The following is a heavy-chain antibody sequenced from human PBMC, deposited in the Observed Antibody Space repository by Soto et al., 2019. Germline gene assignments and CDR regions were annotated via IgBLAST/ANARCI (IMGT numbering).Heavy chain of an antibody. D-gene: IGHD1-26*01. CDR2: INEDGSDK. J-gene: IGHJ4*02. Sequence: EVQLVESGGGLVQPGGSLRLSCAASGFIFNSRYMSWVRQAPGKGLEWVANINEDGSDKRHVDSVKGRFTISRDNAKNSLYLQMSSLRAEDTAVYYCARVEIGSYDYWGQGTLVTVSS. CDR1: GFIFNSRY. CDR3: ARVEIGSYDY. V-gene: IGHV3-7*01.